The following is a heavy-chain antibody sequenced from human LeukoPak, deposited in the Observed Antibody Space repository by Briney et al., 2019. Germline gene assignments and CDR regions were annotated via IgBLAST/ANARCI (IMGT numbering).Heavy chain of an antibody. V-gene: IGHV3-43*02. CDR3: ARDFGSSWYGVYFDY. CDR1: GFTFDDYG. J-gene: IGHJ4*02. D-gene: IGHD6-13*01. CDR2: ISGDGGST. Sequence: PGGSLRLSCAASGFTFDDYGMHWVRQAPGKGLEWVSLISGDGGSTYYADSVKGRFTISRDNAKNSLYLQMNSLRAEDTAVYYCARDFGSSWYGVYFDYWGQGTLVTVSS.